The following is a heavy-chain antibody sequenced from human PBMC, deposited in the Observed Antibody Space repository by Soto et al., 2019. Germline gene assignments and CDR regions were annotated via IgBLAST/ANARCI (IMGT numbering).Heavy chain of an antibody. CDR3: VGGDHRGY. D-gene: IGHD4-17*01. CDR1: GFAFNTYT. J-gene: IGHJ4*02. Sequence: EVQLVESGGGLVKPGGSLRLSCAASGFAFNTYTMNWVRQAPGKGLEWVSSLGWSATDMYYADSVRGRFTISRDNAENSLDLQMNSLRAEDTAVYYCVGGDHRGYWGQGTLVTVSS. V-gene: IGHV3-21*01. CDR2: LGWSATDM.